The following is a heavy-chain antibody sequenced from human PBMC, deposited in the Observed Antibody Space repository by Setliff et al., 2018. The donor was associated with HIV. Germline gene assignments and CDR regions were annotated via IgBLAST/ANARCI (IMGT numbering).Heavy chain of an antibody. J-gene: IGHJ4*02. CDR3: ARRGSYYGDFDY. Sequence: SETLSLTCVVSGDSISSGSYWGWIRQPPGKGLEWIGSIYHRGGTYYNSSLKSRVTMSVDTSKNQFSLKLSSVTAADTAVYYCARRGSYYGDFDYWGQGTLVTVSS. D-gene: IGHD1-26*01. V-gene: IGHV4-38-2*01. CDR2: IYHRGGT. CDR1: GDSISSGSY.